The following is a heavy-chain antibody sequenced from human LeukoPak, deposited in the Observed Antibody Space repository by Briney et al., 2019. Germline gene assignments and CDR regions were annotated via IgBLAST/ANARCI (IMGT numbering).Heavy chain of an antibody. V-gene: IGHV3-23*01. CDR2: ISGSGGST. Sequence: AGGSLRLSCAASGFTFSSYAMSWVRQAPGKGLEWVSAISGSGGSTYYADSVKGRFTISRDNSKNTLYLQMNSLRAEDTAVYYCARSSVAGDYFDYWGQGTLVTVSS. CDR3: ARSSVAGDYFDY. D-gene: IGHD6-19*01. CDR1: GFTFSSYA. J-gene: IGHJ4*02.